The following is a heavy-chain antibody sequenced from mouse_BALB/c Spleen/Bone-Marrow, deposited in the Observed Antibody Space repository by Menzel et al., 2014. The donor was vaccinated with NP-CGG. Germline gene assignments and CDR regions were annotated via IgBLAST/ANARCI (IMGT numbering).Heavy chain of an antibody. D-gene: IGHD1-1*01. CDR3: ARYYNYYFDV. CDR1: GYTFXNYW. V-gene: IGHV1S81*02. Sequence: QVQLQQPGAELVKPGASVRLSCKPSGYTFXNYWMHWVKQRPGQGLEWIGDINPSNGRATYSEKFKSKATLTVDKSSSTAYMQLSSLTSEDSAVYYCARYYNYYFDVWGAGTTVTVSS. CDR2: INPSNGRA. J-gene: IGHJ1*01.